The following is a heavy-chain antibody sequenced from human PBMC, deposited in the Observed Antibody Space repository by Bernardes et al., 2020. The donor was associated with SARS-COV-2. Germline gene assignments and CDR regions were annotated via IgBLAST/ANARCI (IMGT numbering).Heavy chain of an antibody. CDR3: AKPTVAWVQLTTGFDY. J-gene: IGHJ4*02. CDR2: IAYDGSYK. D-gene: IGHD5-18*01. V-gene: IGHV3-30-3*02. Sequence: GGSLRLSCAASGFTFSDYAMHWVRQAPGKGLEWVAIIAYDGSYKYYADSVKGRFTISRDNSKNTLYLQVNSLRPDDTAVYYCAKPTVAWVQLTTGFDYWGQGTLVTVSS. CDR1: GFTFSDYA.